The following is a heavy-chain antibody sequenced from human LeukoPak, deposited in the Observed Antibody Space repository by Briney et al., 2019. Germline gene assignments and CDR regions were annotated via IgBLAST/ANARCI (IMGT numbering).Heavy chain of an antibody. CDR3: AKGVSSGRTAFDY. CDR1: GFIFSIYN. V-gene: IGHV3-48*04. CDR2: ISSSSNTI. Sequence: GGSLRLSCTASGFIFSIYNMNWVRQAPGKGLEWVSYISSSSNTIYYVESVKGRFTISRDNAKNSLYLQMNSLRAEDTAVYYCAKGVSSGRTAFDYWGQGNPGHRLL. D-gene: IGHD2-15*01. J-gene: IGHJ4*02.